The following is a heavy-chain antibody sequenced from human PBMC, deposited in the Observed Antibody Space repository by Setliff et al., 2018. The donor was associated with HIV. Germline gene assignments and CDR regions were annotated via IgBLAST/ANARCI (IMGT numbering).Heavy chain of an antibody. D-gene: IGHD4-17*01. CDR1: GFSFSTST. Sequence: PGGSLRLSCAASGFSFSTSTMNWVRQAPGKGLEWVSSIGYTSIDRYYADSVKGRFNISRDNARNSLYLNLRALGAEDTAIYYCARDAYGDSYFDYWGQGTLVTVSS. J-gene: IGHJ4*02. CDR3: ARDAYGDSYFDY. V-gene: IGHV3-21*01. CDR2: IGYTSIDR.